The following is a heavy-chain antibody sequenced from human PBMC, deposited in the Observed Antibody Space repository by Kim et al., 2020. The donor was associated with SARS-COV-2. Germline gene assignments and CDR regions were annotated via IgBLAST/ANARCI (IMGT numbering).Heavy chain of an antibody. Sequence: GGSLRLSCAASGFTFSSYAMHWVRQAPGKGLEWVAVISYDGSNKYYADSVKGRFTISRDNSKNTLYLQMNSLRAEDTAVYYCARDHSEGSGSYWGQGTLVTVSS. CDR1: GFTFSSYA. D-gene: IGHD1-26*01. CDR2: ISYDGSNK. CDR3: ARDHSEGSGSY. V-gene: IGHV3-30*04. J-gene: IGHJ4*02.